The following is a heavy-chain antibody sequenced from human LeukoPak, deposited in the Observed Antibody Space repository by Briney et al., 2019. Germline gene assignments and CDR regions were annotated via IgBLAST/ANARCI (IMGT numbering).Heavy chain of an antibody. CDR2: ISYHGSNK. D-gene: IGHD3-16*01. J-gene: IGHJ4*02. CDR1: GFTFSSYA. CDR3: AREALTPLYFHY. Sequence: GRSLRLSCAASGFTFSSYAMHWVRQAPAKGLEWVAVISYHGSNKYYTDSVKGRFTNSRDNPKNTLYPQLTSLRAQDTAVYYCAREALTPLYFHYWGQGPLVPVPS. V-gene: IGHV3-30-3*01.